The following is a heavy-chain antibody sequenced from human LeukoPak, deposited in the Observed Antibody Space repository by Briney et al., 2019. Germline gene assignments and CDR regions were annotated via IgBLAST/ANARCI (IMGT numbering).Heavy chain of an antibody. CDR3: ARVPQATYYDFWSGPVDAFDI. CDR1: GGSISSYY. D-gene: IGHD3-3*01. J-gene: IGHJ3*02. Sequence: PSETLSLTCTVSGGSISSYYWSWIRQPPGKGLEWIGHIYYSGSTNYNPSLKSRVTISVDTSKNQFSLKLSSVTAADTAVYYCARVPQATYYDFWSGPVDAFDIWGQGTMVTVSS. CDR2: IYYSGST. V-gene: IGHV4-59*01.